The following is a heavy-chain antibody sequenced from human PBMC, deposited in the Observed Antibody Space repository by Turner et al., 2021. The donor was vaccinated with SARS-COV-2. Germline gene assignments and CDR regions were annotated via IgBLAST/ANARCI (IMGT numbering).Heavy chain of an antibody. V-gene: IGHV1-2*02. D-gene: IGHD5-12*01. CDR1: GYTFAGYY. Sequence: QVQLVQSGAEVKKPGASVQVSCKASGYTFAGYYMHWVRQAPGQGLEWMRWINPNSGGTNYAQKFQGRVTMTRDTSISTAYMELSRLRSDDTAVYYCAVLEMATITDAFDIWGQGTMVTVSS. CDR3: AVLEMATITDAFDI. J-gene: IGHJ3*02. CDR2: INPNSGGT.